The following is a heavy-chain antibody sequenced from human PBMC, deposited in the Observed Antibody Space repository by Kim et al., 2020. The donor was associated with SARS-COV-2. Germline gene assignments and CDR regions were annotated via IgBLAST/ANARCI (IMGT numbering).Heavy chain of an antibody. CDR2: VGPDGNS. V-gene: IGHV4-34*01. CDR3: ARAPQTGDGHFLDS. CDR1: GASLSESY. D-gene: IGHD7-27*01. J-gene: IGHJ5*01. Sequence: SETLSLTCAVYGASLSESYWTWIRQVPGKGLEWVAEVGPDGNSKHNPSLARTVTISVDTSTNQFSLKLFSVTTADTALYFCARAPQTGDGHFLDSWGRGSLVTVSS.